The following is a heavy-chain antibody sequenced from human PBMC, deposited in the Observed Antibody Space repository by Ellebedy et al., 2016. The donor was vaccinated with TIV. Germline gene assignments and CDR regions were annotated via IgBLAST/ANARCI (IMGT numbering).Heavy chain of an antibody. J-gene: IGHJ5*02. D-gene: IGHD2-15*01. V-gene: IGHV4-38-2*02. CDR3: ARGSGGRFKWFDP. CDR1: GYSISSGYY. Sequence: SETLSLXCTVSGYSISSGYYWGWIRQPPGKGLEWIASIYHSGSTYFNPSLKSRVTISVDASKNQFSLKLTSVTAADTAMYYCARGSGGRFKWFDPWGQGTLVTVSS. CDR2: IYHSGST.